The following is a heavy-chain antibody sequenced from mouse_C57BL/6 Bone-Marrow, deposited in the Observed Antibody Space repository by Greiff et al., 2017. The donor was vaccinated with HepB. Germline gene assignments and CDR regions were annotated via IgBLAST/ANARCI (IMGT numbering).Heavy chain of an antibody. CDR1: GYTFTDYY. CDR2: INPNNGGT. V-gene: IGHV1-26*01. J-gene: IGHJ4*01. CDR3: TKGYDYVWDYAMDY. D-gene: IGHD2-4*01. Sequence: EVQLQHSGPELVKPGASVKISCKASGYTFTDYYMNWVKQSHGKSLEWIGDINPNNGGTSYNQKFKGKAKLTAVTSASTAYMELSSLTNEDSAVYYCTKGYDYVWDYAMDYWGQGTSVTVSS.